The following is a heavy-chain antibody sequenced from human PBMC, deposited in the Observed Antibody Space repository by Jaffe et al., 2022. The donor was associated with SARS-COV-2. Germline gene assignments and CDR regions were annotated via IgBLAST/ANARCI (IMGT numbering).Heavy chain of an antibody. D-gene: IGHD6-19*01. CDR2: ISWNSGSI. J-gene: IGHJ5*02. CDR3: AKGSKAVAAPDWFDP. CDR1: GFTFDDYA. Sequence: EVQLVESGGGLVQPGRSLRLSCAASGFTFDDYAMHWVRQAPGKGLEWVSGISWNSGSIGYADSVKGRFTISRDNAKNSLYLQMNSLRAEDTALYYCAKGSKAVAAPDWFDPWGQGTLVTVSS. V-gene: IGHV3-9*01.